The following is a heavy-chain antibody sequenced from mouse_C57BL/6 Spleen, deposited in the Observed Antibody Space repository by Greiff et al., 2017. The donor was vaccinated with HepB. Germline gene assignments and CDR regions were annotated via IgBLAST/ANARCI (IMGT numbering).Heavy chain of an antibody. D-gene: IGHD2-5*01. CDR1: GFSLTSYG. CDR3: AREAYYSNYRYYAMDY. V-gene: IGHV2-2*01. Sequence: VKLVESGPGLVQPSQSLSITCTVSGFSLTSYGVHWVRQSPGKGLEWLGVIWSGGSTDYNAAFISRLSISKDNSKSQVFFKMNSLQADDTAIYYCAREAYYSNYRYYAMDYWGQGTSVTVSS. CDR2: IWSGGST. J-gene: IGHJ4*01.